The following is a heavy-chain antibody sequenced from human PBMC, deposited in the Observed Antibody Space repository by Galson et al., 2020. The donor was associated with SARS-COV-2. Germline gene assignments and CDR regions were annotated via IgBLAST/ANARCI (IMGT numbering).Heavy chain of an antibody. CDR3: ARDSGNFDWLLYTLSYCFDY. CDR1: GFTFSSYA. Sequence: GESLKISCAASGFTFSSYAMHWVRQAPGKGLEWVAVISYDGSNKYYADSVKGRFTISRDNSKNTLYLQMNSLRAEDTAVYYCARDSGNFDWLLYTLSYCFDYWGQGTLVTVSS. CDR2: ISYDGSNK. J-gene: IGHJ4*02. D-gene: IGHD3-9*01. V-gene: IGHV3-30-3*01.